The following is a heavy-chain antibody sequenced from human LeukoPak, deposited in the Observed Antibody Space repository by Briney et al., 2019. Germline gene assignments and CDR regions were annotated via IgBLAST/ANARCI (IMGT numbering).Heavy chain of an antibody. CDR1: GVTFSSYG. CDR3: AHVWVLRYFGWLSPADAFDI. D-gene: IGHD3-9*01. V-gene: IGHV3-30*03. J-gene: IGHJ3*02. CDR2: ISYDGSNK. Sequence: GRSLRLSCAASGVTFSSYGMYWVRQAPGKGLEWVADISYDGSNKYYADSVKGRFTISRDNSKNTLYQQMNSRRAEDTAVYYCAHVWVLRYFGWLSPADAFDIWGQGTMVTVSS.